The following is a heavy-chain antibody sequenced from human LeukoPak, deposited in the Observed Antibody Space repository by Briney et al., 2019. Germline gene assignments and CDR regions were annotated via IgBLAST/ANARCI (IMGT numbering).Heavy chain of an antibody. Sequence: GGSLRLSCAASGFTFSSYSMNWVRQAPGKGLEWVSSISSSSSYIYYADSVKGRFTISRDNAKNSLYLQMNSLRAEDTALYYCAKEIAGYFDYWGQGTLVTVSS. D-gene: IGHD3-10*01. CDR1: GFTFSSYS. J-gene: IGHJ4*02. CDR2: ISSSSSYI. CDR3: AKEIAGYFDY. V-gene: IGHV3-21*04.